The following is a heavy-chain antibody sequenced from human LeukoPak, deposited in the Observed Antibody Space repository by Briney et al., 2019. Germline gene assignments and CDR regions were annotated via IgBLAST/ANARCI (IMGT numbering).Heavy chain of an antibody. J-gene: IGHJ6*02. D-gene: IGHD3-9*01. CDR1: GDSINSLDL. V-gene: IGHV4-4*02. CDR3: ARVSPYYDILTGYYKTYYYYYGMDV. Sequence: SGTLSLTCTVSGDSINSLDLWSWVRQPPGKGLEWIGEIYHSGSTNYNPSLKSRVTISVDKSKNQFSLKLSSVTAADTAVYYCARVSPYYDILTGYYKTYYYYYGMDVWGQGTTVTVSS. CDR2: IYHSGST.